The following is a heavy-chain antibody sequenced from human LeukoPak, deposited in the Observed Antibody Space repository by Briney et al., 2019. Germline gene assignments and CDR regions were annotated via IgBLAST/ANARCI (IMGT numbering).Heavy chain of an antibody. CDR2: ISAYNGNT. CDR3: AREDWDDSSAYGSNTRGYGMDV. Sequence: ASVKVSCKASGYSFTSYGLSWVRQAPGQGLEWMGWISAYNGNTNYAQKLQGRVTMTTDTSTSTAYMEVRSLRSDDTAVYYCAREDWDDSSAYGSNTRGYGMDVWGQGTTVTVSS. CDR1: GYSFTSYG. J-gene: IGHJ6*02. D-gene: IGHD3-22*01. V-gene: IGHV1-18*01.